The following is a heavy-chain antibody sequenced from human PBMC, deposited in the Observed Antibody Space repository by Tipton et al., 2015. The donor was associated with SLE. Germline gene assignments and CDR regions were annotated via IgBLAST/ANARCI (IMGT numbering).Heavy chain of an antibody. J-gene: IGHJ6*03. V-gene: IGHV1-18*01. CDR3: ARRVISGWYVDYYYMDV. D-gene: IGHD6-19*01. CDR1: GYTFTSYG. CDR2: ISAYNGDT. Sequence: QSGAEVKKPGASVKVSCKASGYTFTSYGISWVRQAPGQGLEWMGWISAYNGDTKYAQKMQGRVTMTTDPSTSTAYMELRSLRSDDTAIYYCARRVISGWYVDYYYMDVWGKGTTVTVSS.